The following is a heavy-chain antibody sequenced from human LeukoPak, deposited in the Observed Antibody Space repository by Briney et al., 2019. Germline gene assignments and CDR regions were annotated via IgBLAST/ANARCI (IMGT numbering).Heavy chain of an antibody. V-gene: IGHV3-23*01. D-gene: IGHD3-10*01. CDR2: ISGSGGTT. J-gene: IGHJ3*02. CDR3: VKDLMRGSDGFDI. CDR1: GFTFSSYA. Sequence: GGSLRLACAASGFTFSSYAMSWVRQAPGKGLECVSTISGSGGTTYYADSVMGRFTISRDNSKNTLYLQMNSLRAEDTAVYYCVKDLMRGSDGFDIWGQGTVVTVSS.